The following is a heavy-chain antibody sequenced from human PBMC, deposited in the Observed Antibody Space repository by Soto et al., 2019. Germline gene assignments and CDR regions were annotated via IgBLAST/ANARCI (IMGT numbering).Heavy chain of an antibody. V-gene: IGHV3-30-3*02. D-gene: IGHD6-13*01. CDR3: AKHKQQLVQYYYGMDV. Sequence: GALRLACAASVFTCSSYAMHWVRQAPGKGLEWVAVISYDGSNKYYADSVKGRFTISRDNSKNTLYRQMNSLRAEDTAVYYCAKHKQQLVQYYYGMDVWGQGTTVTVSS. J-gene: IGHJ6*02. CDR1: VFTCSSYA. CDR2: ISYDGSNK.